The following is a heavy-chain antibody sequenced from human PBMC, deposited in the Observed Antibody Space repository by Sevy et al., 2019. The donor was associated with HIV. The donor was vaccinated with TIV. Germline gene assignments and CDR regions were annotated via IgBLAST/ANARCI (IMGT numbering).Heavy chain of an antibody. CDR1: GFTFGSYV. D-gene: IGHD5-12*01. CDR3: VRDNSGYFLFDH. CDR2: ISQTCDGRKK. V-gene: IGHV3-30*03. Sequence: GGSLRLSCAASGFTFGSYVLHWVRQAPGKGLEWVALISQTCDGRKKYYADSVKDRFIISRDNSKNTLYVQIDSLKLEDTAVYYCVRDNSGYFLFDHWGQGTLVTVSS. J-gene: IGHJ4*02.